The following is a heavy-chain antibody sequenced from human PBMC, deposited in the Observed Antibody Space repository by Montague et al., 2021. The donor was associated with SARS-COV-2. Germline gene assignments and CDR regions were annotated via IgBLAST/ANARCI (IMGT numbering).Heavy chain of an antibody. J-gene: IGHJ4*02. CDR3: ARGARQGYGFRLGSFDY. Sequence: SETLSLTCAVYGGSFSGHYWNWIRQPPGKGLEGIGEINHSGSTNNNPSLKSRVTMSVDTSKNQFSLKLSSVTTADTAVYYCARGARQGYGFRLGSFDYWGQGTLVTVSS. CDR2: INHSGST. D-gene: IGHD3-10*01. CDR1: GGSFSGHY. V-gene: IGHV4-34*01.